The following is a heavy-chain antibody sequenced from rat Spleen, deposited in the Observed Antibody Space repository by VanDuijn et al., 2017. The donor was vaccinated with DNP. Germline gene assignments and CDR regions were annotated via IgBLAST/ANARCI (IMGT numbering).Heavy chain of an antibody. Sequence: EVQLVESGGGLVQPGRSLKLSCAASGITFSNSGMHWIRQAPTKGLEWVASISTGIGNTYYRDSVKGRFTISRDNAKSTLYLQLDSLGSEETATYYCARHMDSGPYYAMDVWGQGTSVTVSS. CDR2: ISTGIGNT. J-gene: IGHJ4*01. V-gene: IGHV5S11*01. CDR1: GITFSNSG. CDR3: ARHMDSGPYYAMDV. D-gene: IGHD4-3*01.